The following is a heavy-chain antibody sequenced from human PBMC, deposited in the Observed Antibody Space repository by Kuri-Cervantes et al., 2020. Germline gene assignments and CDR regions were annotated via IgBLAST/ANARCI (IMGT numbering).Heavy chain of an antibody. CDR1: GYTFTNYD. CDR3: ARGDCSGGSCYWGYYYYMDV. D-gene: IGHD2-15*01. J-gene: IGHJ6*03. Sequence: ASVKVSCKASGYTFTNYDINWVRQATGQGLEWMGWLRPHSGDVGYAEKFQDRVTMTRDTSISTAYLELSSLRSEDTAVYYCARGDCSGGSCYWGYYYYMDVWGKGTTVTVSS. CDR2: LRPHSGDV. V-gene: IGHV1-8*01.